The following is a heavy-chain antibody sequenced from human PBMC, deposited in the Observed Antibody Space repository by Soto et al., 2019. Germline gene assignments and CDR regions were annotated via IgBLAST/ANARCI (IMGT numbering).Heavy chain of an antibody. Sequence: ASVKVSCKASGYTFTGYYMHWERQAPGQGLEWMGWINPNSGGTNYAQKFQGWVTITRDTSISTAYMELSRLRSDDTAVYYCARGASPLDYYYYGMDVWGQGTKVTVSS. CDR2: INPNSGGT. CDR3: ARGASPLDYYYYGMDV. J-gene: IGHJ6*02. CDR1: GYTFTGYY. V-gene: IGHV1-2*04.